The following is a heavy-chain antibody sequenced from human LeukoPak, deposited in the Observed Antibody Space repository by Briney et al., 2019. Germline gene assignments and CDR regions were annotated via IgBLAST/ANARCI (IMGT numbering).Heavy chain of an antibody. J-gene: IGHJ4*02. V-gene: IGHV3-15*01. Sequence: GGSLRLSCAASGFTFSGYWMAWVRQAPGKGLEWVGRIKSKTHGGTTDYAAAVKGRFTISRDDPKSTLYLQMNSLKTEDTALYYCTTWNYDILTGYSIWGQGTLVTVSS. D-gene: IGHD3-9*01. CDR1: GFTFSGYW. CDR3: TTWNYDILTGYSI. CDR2: IKSKTHGGTT.